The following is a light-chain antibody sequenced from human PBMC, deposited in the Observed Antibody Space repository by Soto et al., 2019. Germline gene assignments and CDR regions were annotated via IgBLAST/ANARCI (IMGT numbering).Light chain of an antibody. CDR2: EGT. CDR3: CAYVGARSYV. J-gene: IGLJ1*01. CDR1: NNL. V-gene: IGLV2-23*01. Sequence: QSVLTQPASVSGSPGQWITISCTGTNNLVSWYQQHPGKAPKVVLYEGTKRPSGVSNRFSGSNSGSTASLTISGLQAEDEAHYFCCAYVGARSYVFGPGSKVTVL.